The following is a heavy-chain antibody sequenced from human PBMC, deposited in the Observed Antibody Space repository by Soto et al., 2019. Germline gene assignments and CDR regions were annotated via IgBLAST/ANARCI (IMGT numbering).Heavy chain of an antibody. J-gene: IGHJ4*02. CDR3: ARLAKAYCDGDCPIDY. CDR2: ISAYNGNT. D-gene: IGHD2-21*01. Sequence: GASVKVSCKASGYTFTSYGISWVRQAPGQGLEWMGWISAYNGNTNYAQKLQGRVTMTTDTSTSTAYMELRSLRSDDTAVYYCARLAKAYCDGDCPIDYWGQGTLVTVSS. CDR1: GYTFTSYG. V-gene: IGHV1-18*01.